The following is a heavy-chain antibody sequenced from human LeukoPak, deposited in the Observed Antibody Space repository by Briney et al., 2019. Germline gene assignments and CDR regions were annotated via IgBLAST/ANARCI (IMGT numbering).Heavy chain of an antibody. D-gene: IGHD2-2*01. CDR2: ISACNGNT. J-gene: IGHJ6*02. CDR1: GYTFTSYG. Sequence: ASVKVSCKASGYTFTSYGISWVRQAPGQGLEWMGWISACNGNTNYAQKLQGRVTMTTDTSTSTAYMELRSLRSDDTAVYYCARTVVVVPAARRTYYYYYGMDVWGQGTTVTVSS. V-gene: IGHV1-18*01. CDR3: ARTVVVVPAARRTYYYYYGMDV.